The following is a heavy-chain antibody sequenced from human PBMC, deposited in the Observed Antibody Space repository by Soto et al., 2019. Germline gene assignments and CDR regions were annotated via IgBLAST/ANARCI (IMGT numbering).Heavy chain of an antibody. D-gene: IGHD2-2*01. CDR2: INHSGST. Sequence: QVQLQQWGAGLLKPSETLALTCAVYGWSFSGYYWSWIRQPPGKGLEWSGEINHSGSTNYNPSLRSRVTRSVYTAKCHFALKLSSGTAADTAMYYCAIGRDRDCSSTSCHAWQCAPWGQGTLVTVSS. V-gene: IGHV4-34*01. CDR1: GWSFSGYY. J-gene: IGHJ5*02. CDR3: AIGRDRDCSSTSCHAWQCAP.